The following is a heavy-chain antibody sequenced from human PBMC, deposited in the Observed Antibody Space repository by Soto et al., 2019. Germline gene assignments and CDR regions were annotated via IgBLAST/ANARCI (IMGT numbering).Heavy chain of an antibody. Sequence: PGGSLRLSCAASGFTFSSYAMHWVRQAPGKGLEWVAVISYDGSNKYYADSVKGRFTISRDNSKNTLYLQMNSLRAEDTAVYYCARDHGREEKVRSSWYNYYYFYGMDVWGQGTTVTVSS. CDR1: GFTFSSYA. D-gene: IGHD6-13*01. CDR2: ISYDGSNK. J-gene: IGHJ6*02. CDR3: ARDHGREEKVRSSWYNYYYFYGMDV. V-gene: IGHV3-30-3*01.